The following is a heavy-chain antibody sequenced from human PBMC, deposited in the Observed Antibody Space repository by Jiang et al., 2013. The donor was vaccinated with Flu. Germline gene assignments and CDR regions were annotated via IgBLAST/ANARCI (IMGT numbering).Heavy chain of an antibody. D-gene: IGHD3-3*01. J-gene: IGHJ4*02. CDR2: IYWDDDQ. V-gene: IGHV2-5*02. Sequence: PGKALEWLAVIYWDDDQRYRPSLKSRLTIAKDTSKNQVVLILTNMDPVDTATYYCAHKSSGYYYFDYWGQGILITVSA. CDR3: AHKSSGYYYFDY.